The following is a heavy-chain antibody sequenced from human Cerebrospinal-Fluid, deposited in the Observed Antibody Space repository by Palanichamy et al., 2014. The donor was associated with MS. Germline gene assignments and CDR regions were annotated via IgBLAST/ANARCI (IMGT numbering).Heavy chain of an antibody. CDR1: GYSISSGYC. D-gene: IGHD3-3*01. Sequence: QVQLQESGPGLVKPSETLSLICTVSGYSISSGYCWDWIRQPPGRGPEWIGSVCHNGHTYYTPSLKSRVTMSVDASKNQFSLGLNSVTATDTAIYYCARDLTTFAVVISNGAFDSWGLGTLVTVSS. V-gene: IGHV4-38-2*02. J-gene: IGHJ4*02. CDR3: ARDLTTFAVVISNGAFDS. CDR2: VCHNGHT.